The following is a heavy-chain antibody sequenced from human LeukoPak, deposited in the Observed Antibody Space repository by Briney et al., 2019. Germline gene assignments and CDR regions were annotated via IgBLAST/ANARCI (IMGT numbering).Heavy chain of an antibody. Sequence: SETLSLTCTVSGGSISTYFLSWIRQSPGKGLEWIGYVHASGSTNYNPSLESRVTISIDTSKNQFSLTLSFVTAADTAVYYCARLLRWSEDGFDIWGQGTVVAISS. D-gene: IGHD2-15*01. V-gene: IGHV4-4*09. CDR1: GGSISTYF. CDR3: ARLLRWSEDGFDI. CDR2: VHASGST. J-gene: IGHJ3*02.